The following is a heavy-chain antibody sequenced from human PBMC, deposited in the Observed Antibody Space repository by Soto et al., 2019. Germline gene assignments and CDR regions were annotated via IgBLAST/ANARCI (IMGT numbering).Heavy chain of an antibody. CDR2: INHSGST. CDR1: GGSFSGYY. D-gene: IGHD6-19*01. V-gene: IGHV4-34*01. CDR3: ARVGRDRSSGWYRPWFDP. Sequence: SETLSLTCAVYGGSFSGYYWSWIRQPPGKGLEWIGEINHSGSTNYNPSLKSRVTISVDTSKNQFSLKLSSVTAAATAVYYCARVGRDRSSGWYRPWFDPWGQGTLVTVSS. J-gene: IGHJ5*02.